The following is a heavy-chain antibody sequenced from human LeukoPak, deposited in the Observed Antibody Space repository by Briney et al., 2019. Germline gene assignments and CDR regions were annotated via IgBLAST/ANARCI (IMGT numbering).Heavy chain of an antibody. J-gene: IGHJ5*02. V-gene: IGHV1-2*02. Sequence: ASVKVSCKASGYTFTGYYMHWVRQAPGQGLEWMGWINPNSGGTNYAQKFQGRVTMTRDTSISTAYMELSRLRSDDTAVYYCARSHRITISQFDPWGQGTPVTVSS. CDR1: GYTFTGYY. D-gene: IGHD3-9*01. CDR2: INPNSGGT. CDR3: ARSHRITISQFDP.